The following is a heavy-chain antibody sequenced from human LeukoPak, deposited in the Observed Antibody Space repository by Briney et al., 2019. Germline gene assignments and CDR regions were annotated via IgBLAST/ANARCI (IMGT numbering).Heavy chain of an antibody. CDR3: ARDIGTWAAAEGY. J-gene: IGHJ4*02. D-gene: IGHD6-13*01. CDR2: ISDDGTNK. CDR1: GFTFSSYA. Sequence: PGRSLRLSCAASGFTFSSYAFHWVRQAPGKGLEWVAVISDDGTNKNYGDSVKGRFTISRDNAKNSLYLQMNSLRAEDTAVYYCARDIGTWAAAEGYWGQGTLVTVSS. V-gene: IGHV3-30-3*01.